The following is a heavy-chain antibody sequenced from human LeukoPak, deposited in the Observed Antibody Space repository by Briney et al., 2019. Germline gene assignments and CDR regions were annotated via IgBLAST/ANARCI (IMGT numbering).Heavy chain of an antibody. CDR2: IRYDGSNK. J-gene: IGHJ4*02. CDR3: AKDGGSYKYYFDY. CDR1: GFTFSSYG. V-gene: IGHV3-30*02. D-gene: IGHD1-26*01. Sequence: GGSLRLSCAASGFTFSSYGMYWVRQAPGKGLEWVAFIRYDGSNKYNADSVKGRFTISRDNSKNTLYLQMNSLRAEDTAVYYCAKDGGSYKYYFDYWGQGTLVTVSS.